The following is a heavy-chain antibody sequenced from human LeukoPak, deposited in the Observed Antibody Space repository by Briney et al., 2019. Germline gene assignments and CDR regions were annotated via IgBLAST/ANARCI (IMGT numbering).Heavy chain of an antibody. J-gene: IGHJ4*02. CDR1: GGSFSDYY. CDR2: INHSGST. D-gene: IGHD3-10*01. CDR3: AIKMIRGVHFPYSFDY. V-gene: IGHV4-34*01. Sequence: SETLSLTCAVYGGSFSDYYWSWIRQPSGKGLEWIGEINHSGSTNYNPSLKSRVTISVDTYKNQFFLKLSSVTAAGAAVYYCAIKMIRGVHFPYSFDYWGQGTLVTVSS.